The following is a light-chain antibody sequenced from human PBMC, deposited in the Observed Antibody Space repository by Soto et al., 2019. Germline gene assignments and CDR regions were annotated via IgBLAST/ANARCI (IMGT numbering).Light chain of an antibody. V-gene: IGKV3-20*01. CDR2: GAS. J-gene: IGKJ1*01. CDR1: QSVSSTH. Sequence: ESALTQSPGTLSLSPGERATLSCRASQSVSSTHLAWYQQKRGQPPRLLIYGASSRATGTPGRFSGSGSGTDFTLTITRLEPEDFAVYYCQQYGSSRGTFGQGTKVDIK. CDR3: QQYGSSRGT.